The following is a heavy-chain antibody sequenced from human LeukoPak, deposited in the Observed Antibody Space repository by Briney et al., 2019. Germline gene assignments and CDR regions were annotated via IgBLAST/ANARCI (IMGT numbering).Heavy chain of an antibody. CDR2: IISSRNTV. CDR1: GLTFSIYT. CDR3: ARDSNYYYGMDV. Sequence: RRGSLRLSFAASGLTFSIYTMNWVRQAPGKGLECVAYIISSRNTVYYGDSVKGRFTISRDNAKNSLYLQRDSRRDEDTAVYYCARDSNYYYGMDVWGQGTTVTVSS. D-gene: IGHD2/OR15-2a*01. J-gene: IGHJ6*02. V-gene: IGHV3-48*02.